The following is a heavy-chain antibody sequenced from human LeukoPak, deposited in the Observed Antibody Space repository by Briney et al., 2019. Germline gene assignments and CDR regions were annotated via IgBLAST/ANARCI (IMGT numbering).Heavy chain of an antibody. Sequence: PETLSLTCTVSGGSISSSSYYWGSIRQPPGKGLGWIGSISYSGSTYYSPSLKRRVTIYVDTSKNRCSLKLSSGMAADLAVYYCASHRGSIPFDPWGKGTWSPSPQ. J-gene: IGHJ5*02. CDR3: ASHRGSIPFDP. D-gene: IGHD3-10*01. V-gene: IGHV4-39*01. CDR1: GGSISSSSYY. CDR2: ISYSGST.